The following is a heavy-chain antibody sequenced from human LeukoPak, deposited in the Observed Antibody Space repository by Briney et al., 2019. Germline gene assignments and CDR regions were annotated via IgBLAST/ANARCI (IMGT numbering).Heavy chain of an antibody. CDR3: ARDIITIFGVVIIPSDY. D-gene: IGHD3-3*01. J-gene: IGHJ4*02. V-gene: IGHV1-18*01. CDR2: ISAYNGNT. CDR1: GYTFTSYG. Sequence: ASVKVSCKASGYTFTSYGISWVRQAPGQGLEWMGWISAYNGNTNYAQKLQGRVTMTTDTSTSTAYMELRSLRSDDTAVYYCARDIITIFGVVIIPSDYWGQGTLVTVSS.